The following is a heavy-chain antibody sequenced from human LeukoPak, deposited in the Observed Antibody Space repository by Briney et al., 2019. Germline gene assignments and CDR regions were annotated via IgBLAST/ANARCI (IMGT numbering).Heavy chain of an antibody. CDR1: GGSISSGGYY. CDR2: IYYSGST. J-gene: IGHJ4*02. Sequence: PSQTLSLTCTVSGGSISSGGYYWSWIPQHPGKGLEWIGYIYYSGSTYYNPSLKSRVTISVDTSKNQFSLKLSSVTAADTAVYYCAREPVAGRVDYWGQGTLVTVSS. CDR3: AREPVAGRVDY. D-gene: IGHD6-19*01. V-gene: IGHV4-31*03.